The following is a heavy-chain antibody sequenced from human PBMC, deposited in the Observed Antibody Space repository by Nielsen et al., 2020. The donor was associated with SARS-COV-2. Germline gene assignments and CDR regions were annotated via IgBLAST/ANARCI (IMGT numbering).Heavy chain of an antibody. CDR1: GFTFSSYA. V-gene: IGHV3-30-3*02. D-gene: IGHD3-16*02. CDR3: AKYRWFDP. CDR2: ISYDGSNK. Sequence: GESLKISCAASGFTFSSYAMHWVRQAPGKGLEWVAVISYDGSNKYYADSVKGRFTISRDNSKNTLYLQMNSLRAEDTAVYYCAKYRWFDPWGQGTLVTVSS. J-gene: IGHJ5*02.